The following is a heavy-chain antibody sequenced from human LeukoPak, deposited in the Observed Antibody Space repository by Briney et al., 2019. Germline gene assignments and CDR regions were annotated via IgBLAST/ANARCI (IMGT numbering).Heavy chain of an antibody. CDR2: ISSSSYI. Sequence: GSLRLSCAASGFTFSSYSMNWVRQAPGKGLEWVSSISSSSYIYYADSVKGRFTISRDNAKNSLYLQMNSLRAEDTAVYYCARAYDFWSGYMDVWGKGTTVTVSS. J-gene: IGHJ6*03. CDR1: GFTFSSYS. CDR3: ARAYDFWSGYMDV. D-gene: IGHD3-3*01. V-gene: IGHV3-21*01.